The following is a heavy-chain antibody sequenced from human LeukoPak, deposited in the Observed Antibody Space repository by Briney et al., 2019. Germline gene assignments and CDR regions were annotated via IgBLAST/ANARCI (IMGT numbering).Heavy chain of an antibody. CDR2: INHSGST. CDR3: ARGRLVYYYDSSGYYYYFDY. D-gene: IGHD3-22*01. J-gene: IGHJ4*02. Sequence: PSETLSLTCAVYGGSFSGYYWSWIRQPPGKGLEWIGEINHSGSTNYNPSLKSRVTISVDTSKNQFSLKLSSMTAADTAVYYCARGRLVYYYDSSGYYYYFDYWGQGTLVTVSS. CDR1: GGSFSGYY. V-gene: IGHV4-34*01.